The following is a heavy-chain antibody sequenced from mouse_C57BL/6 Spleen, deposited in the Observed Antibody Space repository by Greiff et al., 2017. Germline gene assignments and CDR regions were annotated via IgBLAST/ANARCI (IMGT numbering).Heavy chain of an antibody. V-gene: IGHV1-82*01. J-gene: IGHJ2*01. CDR1: GYAFSSSW. CDR3: AKRDGYHAFGY. D-gene: IGHD2-3*01. Sequence: QVQLQQSGPELVKPGASVKISCKASGYAFSSSWMNWVKQRPGKGLEWIGRIYPGDGDTNYNGKFKGKATLTADKSSSTAYMQLSSLASEDSAVYFCAKRDGYHAFGYRGQGATLTVAA. CDR2: IYPGDGDT.